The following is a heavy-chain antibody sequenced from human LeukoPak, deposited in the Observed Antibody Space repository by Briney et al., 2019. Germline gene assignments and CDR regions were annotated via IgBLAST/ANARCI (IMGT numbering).Heavy chain of an antibody. CDR1: GGSISSSSYY. CDR2: IYYSGST. CDR3: ARVGKAVYYYYYMDV. D-gene: IGHD4-23*01. V-gene: IGHV4-39*07. Sequence: PSETLSLTCTVSGGSISSSSYYWGWIRQPPGKGLEWIGSIYYSGSTYYNPSLKSRVTISVDTSKNQFSLKLSSVTAAGTAVYYCARVGKAVYYYYYMDVWGKGTTVTVSS. J-gene: IGHJ6*03.